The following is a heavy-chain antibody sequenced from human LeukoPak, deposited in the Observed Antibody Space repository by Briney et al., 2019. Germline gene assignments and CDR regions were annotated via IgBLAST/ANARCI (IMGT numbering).Heavy chain of an antibody. V-gene: IGHV3-74*01. J-gene: IGHJ3*02. CDR3: ARGTSQGYCGGGDCYGAFDI. Sequence: PGGSLRLSCAASGLTFSTYWMHWVRQDPGKGLVWVSRISSDASITSYADPVKGRFTISRDNAKNTLYLQMNSLRAEDTALYYCARGTSQGYCGGGDCYGAFDIWGQGTMVTVSS. D-gene: IGHD2-15*01. CDR2: ISSDASIT. CDR1: GLTFSTYW.